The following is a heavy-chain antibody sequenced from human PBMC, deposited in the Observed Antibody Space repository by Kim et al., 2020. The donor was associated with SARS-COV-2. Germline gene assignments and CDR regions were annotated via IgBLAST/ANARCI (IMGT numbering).Heavy chain of an antibody. D-gene: IGHD3-16*01. J-gene: IGHJ6*02. V-gene: IGHV3-21*01. Sequence: GGSLRLSCAASGFTFNNYTMTWVRQAPGKGLEWVSSISSSSGYIFYADSVKGRFTISRDNAKNSLYLQMNSLRAEDTAVSFCTRVLAYTTAYGMDVWGQGTTVTVSS. CDR2: ISSSSGYI. CDR1: GFTFNNYT. CDR3: TRVLAYTTAYGMDV.